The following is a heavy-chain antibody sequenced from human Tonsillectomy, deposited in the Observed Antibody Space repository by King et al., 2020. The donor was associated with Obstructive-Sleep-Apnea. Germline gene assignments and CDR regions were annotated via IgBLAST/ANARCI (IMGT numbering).Heavy chain of an antibody. Sequence: VQLVESGGGLVQSGGSLRLSCAASGFTFSSYWMHWVRQAPGKGLVWVSRINSDGSTTSYADSVKGRFTISRDNAKNTLYLQMNSLRAEDTAVYYCATRGATVTAIDYWGQGPLVTVSS. CDR1: GFTFSSYW. CDR3: ATRGATVTAIDY. V-gene: IGHV3-74*01. J-gene: IGHJ4*02. D-gene: IGHD4-17*01. CDR2: INSDGSTT.